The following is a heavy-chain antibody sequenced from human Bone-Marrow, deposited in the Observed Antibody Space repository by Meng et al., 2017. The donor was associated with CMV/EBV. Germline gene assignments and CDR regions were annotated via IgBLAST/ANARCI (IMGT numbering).Heavy chain of an antibody. CDR1: GFTFSDYY. Sequence: GEYLKISCAASGFTFSDYYMSWIRQAPGKGLEWVSYISSSGSTIYYADSVKGRFTISRDNAKNSLYLQMNSLRAEDTAVYYCAKDLRGYSNDCWGQGTLVTVSS. V-gene: IGHV3-11*01. J-gene: IGHJ4*02. CDR3: AKDLRGYSNDC. CDR2: ISSSGSTI. D-gene: IGHD4-11*01.